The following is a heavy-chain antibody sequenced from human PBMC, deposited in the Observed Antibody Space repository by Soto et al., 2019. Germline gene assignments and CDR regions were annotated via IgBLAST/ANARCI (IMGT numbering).Heavy chain of an antibody. CDR1: GYTFASYA. CDR3: ARDPAPPDY. Sequence: QVQLVQSGAEVKKPGASVKVSCKASGYTFASYAISWMRQAPGQGLEWMGWISAYNGNTNYAQKLQGRVTMTTDTPTSTAYMELRSRRSDDTAVYYCARDPAPPDYWGQGTLVTVSS. J-gene: IGHJ4*02. V-gene: IGHV1-18*01. CDR2: ISAYNGNT.